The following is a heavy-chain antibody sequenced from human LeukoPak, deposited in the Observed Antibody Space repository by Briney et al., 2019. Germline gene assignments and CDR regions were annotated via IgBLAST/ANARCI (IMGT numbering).Heavy chain of an antibody. D-gene: IGHD3-10*01. CDR2: ISKSGDSI. Sequence: PGGSLRLSCEASGVTLNAYNMNWVRQAPGKGLEWVSYISKSGDSIYYADSVKGRFTISRDNSKNTLYLQMNSLRAEDTAVYYCAKVRRSGSGLKAYYFDYWGQGTLVTVSS. J-gene: IGHJ4*02. CDR3: AKVRRSGSGLKAYYFDY. V-gene: IGHV3-23*01. CDR1: GVTLNAYN.